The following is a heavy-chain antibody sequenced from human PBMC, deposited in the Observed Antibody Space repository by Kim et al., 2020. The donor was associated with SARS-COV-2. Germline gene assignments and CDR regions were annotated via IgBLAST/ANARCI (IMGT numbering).Heavy chain of an antibody. CDR2: INAGNGNT. CDR1: GYTFTSYA. J-gene: IGHJ5*02. CDR3: ARASRILWFGELSGP. D-gene: IGHD3-10*01. Sequence: ASVKVSCKASGYTFTSYAMHWVRQAPGQRLEWMGWINAGNGNTKYSQKFQGRVTITRDTSASTAYMELSSLRSEDTAVYYCARASRILWFGELSGPWGQGTLVTVSS. V-gene: IGHV1-3*01.